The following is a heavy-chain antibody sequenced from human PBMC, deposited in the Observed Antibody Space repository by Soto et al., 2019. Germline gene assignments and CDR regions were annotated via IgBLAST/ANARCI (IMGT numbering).Heavy chain of an antibody. D-gene: IGHD3-16*01. V-gene: IGHV4-31*03. CDR3: ATGNEWGVLLVY. CDR2: IYYSGST. CDR1: GDSISSDGYY. J-gene: IGHJ4*02. Sequence: SETLSLTCTVSGDSISSDGYYWSWARQHPGTGLEWIGYIYYSGSTYYNPSLKSRVTISLDTSRNQFSLWLTSVTAADTAVYYCATGNEWGVLLVYWGQGTPVTVSS.